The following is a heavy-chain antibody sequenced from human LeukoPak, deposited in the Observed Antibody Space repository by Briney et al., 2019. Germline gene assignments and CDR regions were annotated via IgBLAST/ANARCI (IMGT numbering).Heavy chain of an antibody. V-gene: IGHV3-30-3*01. CDR1: GFTFSSYA. J-gene: IGHJ4*02. D-gene: IGHD3-22*01. CDR3: ARASGGYYYDSSGYYN. CDR2: ISYDGSNK. Sequence: GRSLRLSCAAPGFTFSSYAMHWVRQAPGKGLEWVAVISYDGSNKYYADSVKGRFTISRDNSKNTLYLQMNSLRAEDTAVYYCARASGGYYYDSSGYYNWGQGTLVTVSS.